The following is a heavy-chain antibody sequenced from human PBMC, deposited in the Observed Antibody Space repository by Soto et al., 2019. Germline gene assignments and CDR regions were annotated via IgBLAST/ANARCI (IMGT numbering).Heavy chain of an antibody. V-gene: IGHV5-51*01. Sequence: PGESLKISCKGSGYSFTSYWIGWVRQMPGKGLEWMGIIYPGDSDTRYSPSFQGQVTISADKSISTAYLQSSSLKASDTAMYYCARRYYDYGDYGVRAFDIWGQGTMVTVSS. D-gene: IGHD4-17*01. CDR3: ARRYYDYGDYGVRAFDI. J-gene: IGHJ3*02. CDR2: IYPGDSDT. CDR1: GYSFTSYW.